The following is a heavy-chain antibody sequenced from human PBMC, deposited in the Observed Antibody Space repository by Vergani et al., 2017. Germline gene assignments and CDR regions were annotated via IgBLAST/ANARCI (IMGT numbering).Heavy chain of an antibody. D-gene: IGHD4-23*01. CDR3: AKDRGDYGGNSDSSL. CDR2: ISGSGGST. J-gene: IGHJ4*02. V-gene: IGHV3-23*01. Sequence: EVQLLESGGGLVQPGGSLRLSCAASGFTFSSYAMSWVRQAPGKGLEWVSAISGSGGSTYYADSVEGRFTISRDNSKNTLYLQMNSLRAEDTAVYYCAKDRGDYGGNSDSSLWGQGTLVTVSS. CDR1: GFTFSSYA.